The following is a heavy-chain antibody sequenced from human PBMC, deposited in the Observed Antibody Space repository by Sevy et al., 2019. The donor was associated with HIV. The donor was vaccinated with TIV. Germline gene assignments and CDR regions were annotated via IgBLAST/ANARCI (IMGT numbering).Heavy chain of an antibody. V-gene: IGHV3-7*03. Sequence: GGSLRLSCVASGFNFRNFWMSWVRQAPGKGLECVADIKQDGSEAYYVDSVKGRVTISRDNAKNSLYLQMNSLSDEDTAMYVCMVDKEVGASIVDAWGQGTPVTVSA. CDR1: GFNFRNFW. J-gene: IGHJ5*02. CDR3: MVDKEVGASIVDA. CDR2: IKQDGSEA. D-gene: IGHD2-21*01.